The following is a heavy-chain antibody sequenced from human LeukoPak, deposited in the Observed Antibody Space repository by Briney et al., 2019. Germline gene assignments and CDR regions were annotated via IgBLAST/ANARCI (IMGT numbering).Heavy chain of an antibody. CDR3: ARLTGKHFDY. V-gene: IGHV3-30*02. CDR2: IRSDGRNE. J-gene: IGHJ4*02. D-gene: IGHD1-14*01. CDR1: GFLIRNYG. Sequence: GGSLRLSFASSGFLIRNYGMHRVRPAPGKGLEWVAFIRSDGRNEYYADCVKGRFTMSRDNSKGTLYLQMNSLRAEDTAVYFCARLTGKHFDYWGQGTLVTVSS.